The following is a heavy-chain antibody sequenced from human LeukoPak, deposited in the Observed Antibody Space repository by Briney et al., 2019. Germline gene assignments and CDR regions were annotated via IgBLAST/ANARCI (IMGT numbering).Heavy chain of an antibody. CDR1: GGSISNYH. Sequence: SETLSLTCTVSGGSISNYHWSWIRQSAGKGLEWIGQTHTSGSTNYNPPLKSRVTMSIDTPENHLSLTISSVTAADTAVYYCARRDISSGWSFDYWGQGTLVTVSS. V-gene: IGHV4-4*07. D-gene: IGHD6-19*01. CDR2: THTSGST. CDR3: ARRDISSGWSFDY. J-gene: IGHJ4*02.